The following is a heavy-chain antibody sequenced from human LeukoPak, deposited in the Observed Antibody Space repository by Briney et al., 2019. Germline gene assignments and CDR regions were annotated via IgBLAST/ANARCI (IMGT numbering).Heavy chain of an antibody. CDR3: ARVSLVRTLYYYYGMDV. CDR1: GGSISSYY. D-gene: IGHD6-13*01. J-gene: IGHJ6*02. V-gene: IGHV4-4*07. Sequence: SETLSLTCTVSGGSISSYYWSWIRQPAGKGLEWIGRIYTSGSTNYNPSLKSRVTMSVDTSKNQFSLKLSSVTAADTAVYYCARVSLVRTLYYYYGMDVWGQGTTVTVSS. CDR2: IYTSGST.